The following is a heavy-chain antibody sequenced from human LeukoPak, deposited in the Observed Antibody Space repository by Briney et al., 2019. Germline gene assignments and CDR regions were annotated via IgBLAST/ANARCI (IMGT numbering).Heavy chain of an antibody. CDR3: ASSVSSRWAIIDY. CDR2: INPNSGGT. CDR1: GYTFTAYY. Sequence: ASVKVSCKASGYTFTAYYMHWVRQAPGQGLEWLGWINPNSGGTNYAQKFQGRVTMTRDMSITTAYMELSRLSSDDTAVYYCASSVSSRWAIIDYWGQGTLVTVSS. J-gene: IGHJ4*02. D-gene: IGHD6-13*01. V-gene: IGHV1-2*02.